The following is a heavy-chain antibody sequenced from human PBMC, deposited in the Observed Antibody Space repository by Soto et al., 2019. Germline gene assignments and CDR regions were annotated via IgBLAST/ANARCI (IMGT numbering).Heavy chain of an antibody. J-gene: IGHJ6*02. V-gene: IGHV4-59*06. CDR3: ATRVNHLRRGYYGMDV. Sequence: PSETLSLTCAVYGGSFSGYYWSWIRQPPGKGLEWIGYIYYSGSTYYNPSLKSRVTISVDTSKNQFSLKLSSVTAADTAVYYCATRVNHLRRGYYGMDVWGQGTTVTVSS. D-gene: IGHD3-10*01. CDR2: IYYSGST. CDR1: GGSFSGYY.